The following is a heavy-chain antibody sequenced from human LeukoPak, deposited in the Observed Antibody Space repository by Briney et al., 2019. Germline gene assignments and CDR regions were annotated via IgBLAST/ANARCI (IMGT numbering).Heavy chain of an antibody. V-gene: IGHV1-18*01. CDR2: ISTYNGKT. J-gene: IGHJ4*02. D-gene: IGHD6-6*01. Sequence: ASVKVSCKASGYTFSSYGITWVRQAPGQGLQWMGWISTYNGKTNCVQKLQGRITMTTDTSTNTAYMELRSLTSDDSAVYYCARLKQLVCIGYWGQGTLITVSS. CDR1: GYTFSSYG. CDR3: ARLKQLVCIGY.